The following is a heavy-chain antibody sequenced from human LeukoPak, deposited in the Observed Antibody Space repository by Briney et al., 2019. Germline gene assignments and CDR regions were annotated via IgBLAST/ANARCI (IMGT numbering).Heavy chain of an antibody. CDR1: GFTFSSYS. Sequence: GGSLRLSCAASGFTFSSYSMNWVRQAPGEGLEWISYICSTTISYADSVKGRFTISRDNAKNSLYLQMNSLRAEDTAVYYCARDWAWALDYWGQGTLVTVSS. CDR3: ARDWAWALDY. J-gene: IGHJ4*02. V-gene: IGHV3-48*01. D-gene: IGHD3-16*01. CDR2: ICSTTI.